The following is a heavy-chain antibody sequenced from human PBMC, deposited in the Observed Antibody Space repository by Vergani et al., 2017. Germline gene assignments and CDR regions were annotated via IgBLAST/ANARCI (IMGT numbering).Heavy chain of an antibody. J-gene: IGHJ6*02. CDR2: ISSSSSYI. Sequence: EVQLVESGGGLVKPGGSLRLSCAASGFTFSSYSMNWVRQAPGKGLEWVSSISSSSSYIYYADSVKGRFTISRDNAKNSLYLQMNSLRAEDTAVYYCAGEGADFWSGYNYYYYGMDVWGQGTTVTVSS. CDR1: GFTFSSYS. CDR3: AGEGADFWSGYNYYYYGMDV. V-gene: IGHV3-21*01. D-gene: IGHD3-3*01.